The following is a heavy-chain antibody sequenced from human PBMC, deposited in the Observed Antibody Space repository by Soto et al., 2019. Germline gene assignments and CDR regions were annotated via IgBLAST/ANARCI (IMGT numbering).Heavy chain of an antibody. CDR1: GGSVSSNSYS. D-gene: IGHD2-21*02. CDR3: ARGRHIVVVTAREGRMGYFQD. Sequence: PSETLSLTCTVSGGSVSSNSYSWSWIRQPPGKGLEWIGEINHSGSTNYNPSLKSRVTISVDTSKNQFSLKLSSVTAADTAVYYCARGRHIVVVTAREGRMGYFQDWGQGTLVTVSS. V-gene: IGHV4-39*07. J-gene: IGHJ1*01. CDR2: INHSGST.